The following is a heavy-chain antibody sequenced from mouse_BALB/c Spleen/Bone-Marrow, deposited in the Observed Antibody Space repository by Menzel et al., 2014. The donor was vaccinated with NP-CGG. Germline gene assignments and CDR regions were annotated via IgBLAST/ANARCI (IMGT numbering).Heavy chain of an antibody. V-gene: IGHV1-82*01. D-gene: IGHD2-3*01. CDR2: IYPGDGDT. J-gene: IGHJ4*01. CDR3: ARSDGYRTMDY. CDR1: GYAFSSSW. Sequence: VQLQQSGPELVKPGASVKISCKASGYAFSSSWMNWVKQRPGQGLEWIGRIYPGDGDTNYNGKFKGKATLTADKSSSTAYMQLSSLTSVVSAVYFCARSDGYRTMDYWGQGTSVTVSS.